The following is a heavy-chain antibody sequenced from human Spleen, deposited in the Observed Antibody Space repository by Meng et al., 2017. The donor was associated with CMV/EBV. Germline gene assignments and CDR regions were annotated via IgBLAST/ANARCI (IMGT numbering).Heavy chain of an antibody. CDR2: IYWDDDK. CDR3: IHALSVTYDYVWGSYRCLVDY. J-gene: IGHJ4*02. V-gene: IGHV2-5*02. Sequence: GGGVGRLRQPPGKALEWLALIYWDDDKRYNPSLKSRLTITKDTSKNQVVLTMTNMDPVDTATYYCIHALSVTYDYVWGSYRCLVDYWGQGTLVTVSS. CDR1: GGG. D-gene: IGHD3-16*02.